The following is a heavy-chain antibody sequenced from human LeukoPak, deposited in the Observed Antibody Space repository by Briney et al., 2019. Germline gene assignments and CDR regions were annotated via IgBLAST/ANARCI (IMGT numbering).Heavy chain of an antibody. Sequence: SVKVSCKASGGTFSSYAISWVRQAPGQGLEWMGGIIPIFGTANYAQKFQGRVTITTDESTSTAYMELSSLRSEDTAVYYCARVSGYGLGAKAPLWFDPWGQGTLVTVSS. J-gene: IGHJ5*02. V-gene: IGHV1-69*05. CDR3: ARVSGYGLGAKAPLWFDP. CDR2: IIPIFGTA. CDR1: GGTFSSYA. D-gene: IGHD3-10*01.